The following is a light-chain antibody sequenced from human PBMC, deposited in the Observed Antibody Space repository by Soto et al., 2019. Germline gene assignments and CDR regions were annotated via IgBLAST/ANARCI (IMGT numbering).Light chain of an antibody. CDR3: QQANTFPRT. CDR1: KGSSSW. V-gene: IGKV1-12*01. CDR2: AAS. J-gene: IGKJ3*01. Sequence: DIQVTSASSSVCASVGYRVSITFRASKGSSSWLAWNQQKPGKAPKLLIYAASSLQSGVPSRFSGSGSGTDFTLTINNLQPEYFATYYCQQANTFPRTVGPGTKVDI.